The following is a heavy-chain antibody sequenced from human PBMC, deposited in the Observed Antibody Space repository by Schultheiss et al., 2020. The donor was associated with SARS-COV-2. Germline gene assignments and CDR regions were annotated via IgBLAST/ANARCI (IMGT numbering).Heavy chain of an antibody. V-gene: IGHV4-34*01. D-gene: IGHD3-10*01. CDR1: GGSFSGYY. Sequence: LSLTCAVYGGSFSGYYWSWIRQPPGKGLEWIGEINHSGSTNYNPSLKSRVTISVDTSKNQFSLKLSSVTAADTAVYYCARGVDYYGSGSYYFPSDYWGQGTLVTVAS. CDR2: INHSGST. CDR3: ARGVDYYGSGSYYFPSDY. J-gene: IGHJ4*02.